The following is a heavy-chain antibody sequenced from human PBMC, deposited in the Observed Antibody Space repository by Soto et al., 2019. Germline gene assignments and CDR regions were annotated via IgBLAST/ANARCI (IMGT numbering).Heavy chain of an antibody. J-gene: IGHJ4*02. CDR3: ARAVVPAATIGFDY. CDR1: GYTFTSYA. Sequence: ASVKVSCKASGYTFTSYAMHWVRQAPGQRLEWMGWINAGNGNTKYSQKFQGRVTITRDTSASTAYMELSSLRSEDTAVYYCARAVVPAATIGFDYWGQGTLVTVSS. CDR2: INAGNGNT. V-gene: IGHV1-3*01. D-gene: IGHD2-2*01.